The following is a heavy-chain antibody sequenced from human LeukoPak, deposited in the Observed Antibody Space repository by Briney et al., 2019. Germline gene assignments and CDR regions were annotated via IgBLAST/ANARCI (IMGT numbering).Heavy chain of an antibody. CDR1: GYSFSTFW. D-gene: IGHD3-10*01. J-gene: IGHJ4*02. V-gene: IGHV5-51*01. CDR3: ARQETGGALHY. CDR2: IYPGDSDT. Sequence: GESLKISCKGFGYSFSTFWIGWVRQMPGKGLEWMGIIYPGDSDTRYSPSFQGQVTISADKSISTAYLQWSTLKASDTAMYYCARQETGGALHYWGQGTLVIVSS.